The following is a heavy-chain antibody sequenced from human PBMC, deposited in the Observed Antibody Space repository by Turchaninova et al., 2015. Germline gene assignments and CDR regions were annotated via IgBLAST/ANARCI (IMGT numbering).Heavy chain of an antibody. D-gene: IGHD1-14*01. CDR1: GGSFSDYY. V-gene: IGHV4-34*01. CDR3: ARGPRYKDWATFYYFYYMDV. Sequence: QVQLQQWGAGLFKPSATLSPTCAVYGGSFSDYYWNWIRQPPGKGLEWIGDINHSENTNYNPSLKSRVSISVDTSKSQFSLKLSSVTAADTAVYYCARGPRYKDWATFYYFYYMDVWAKGPRSPSP. J-gene: IGHJ6*03. CDR2: INHSENT.